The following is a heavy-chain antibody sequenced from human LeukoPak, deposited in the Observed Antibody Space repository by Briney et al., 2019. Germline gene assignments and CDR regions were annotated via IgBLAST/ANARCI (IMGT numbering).Heavy chain of an antibody. CDR2: INHSGST. J-gene: IGHJ5*02. Sequence: PSETLSLTCAVYGGSFSGYYWSWIRQPPGKGLEWIGEINHSGSTNYNPSLKSRVTISVDTSKNQFSLELSSVTAADTAVYYCARHRCSGGSCYPMNWCDPWGQGTLVTVSS. CDR1: GGSFSGYY. D-gene: IGHD2-15*01. CDR3: ARHRCSGGSCYPMNWCDP. V-gene: IGHV4-34*01.